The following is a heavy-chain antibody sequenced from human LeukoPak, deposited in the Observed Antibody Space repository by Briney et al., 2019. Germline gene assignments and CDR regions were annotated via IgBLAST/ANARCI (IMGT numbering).Heavy chain of an antibody. D-gene: IGHD6-19*01. CDR3: ARGVAAGY. CDR1: GGSIRSSYYY. V-gene: IGHV4-39*07. J-gene: IGHJ4*02. CDR2: INHSGST. Sequence: PSETLSLTCTVSGGSIRSSYYYWGWIRQPPGKGLEWIGEINHSGSTNYNPSLKSRVTISVDTSKNQFSLKLSSVTAADTAVYYCARGVAAGYWGQGTLVTVSS.